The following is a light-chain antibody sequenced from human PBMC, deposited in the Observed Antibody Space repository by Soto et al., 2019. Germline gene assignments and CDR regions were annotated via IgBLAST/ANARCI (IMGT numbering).Light chain of an antibody. J-gene: IGKJ2*02. CDR3: QQRGKWPST. CDR1: QSVRTY. Sequence: EIVLTQSPVTLSLSPGERATLSCRASQSVRTYLAWYQVKPGQAPRLLIYDASRRASGVPARFSGSGSGTDFTLTISSLEPEDFALYYCQQRGKWPSTFGPGTKVE. V-gene: IGKV3-11*01. CDR2: DAS.